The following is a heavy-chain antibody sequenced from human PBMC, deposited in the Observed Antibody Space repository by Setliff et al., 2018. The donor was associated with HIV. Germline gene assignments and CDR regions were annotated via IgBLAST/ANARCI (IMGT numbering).Heavy chain of an antibody. J-gene: IGHJ4*02. D-gene: IGHD2-15*01. CDR3: ARHKNGGYSLDN. Sequence: PGESLKISCKGSGYSFSSYWINWVRQMPGKGLEWMGRIDPSDSYTNYSPSFQGHVSISADRSISTAYLQWSSLKASDPAIYYCARHKNGGYSLDNWGQGTLVTVSS. V-gene: IGHV5-10-1*01. CDR2: IDPSDSYT. CDR1: GYSFSSYW.